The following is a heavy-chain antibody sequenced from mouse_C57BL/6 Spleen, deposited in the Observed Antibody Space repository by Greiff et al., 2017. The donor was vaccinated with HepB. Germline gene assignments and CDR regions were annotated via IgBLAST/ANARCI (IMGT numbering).Heavy chain of an antibody. V-gene: IGHV1-26*01. Sequence: EVQLQQSGPELVKPGASVKISCKASGYTFTDYYMNWVKQSHGKSLEWIADINPNNGGTSYNQKFKGKATLTVDKSSSTAYMELRSLTSEDSAVYYCARGGNYRYFDVWGTGTTVTVSS. J-gene: IGHJ1*03. CDR3: ARGGNYRYFDV. D-gene: IGHD1-1*02. CDR1: GYTFTDYY. CDR2: INPNNGGT.